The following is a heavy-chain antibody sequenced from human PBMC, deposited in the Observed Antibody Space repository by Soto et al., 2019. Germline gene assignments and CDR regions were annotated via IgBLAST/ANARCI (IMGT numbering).Heavy chain of an antibody. V-gene: IGHV3-30*18. D-gene: IGHD2-15*01. CDR3: AKDLILYRKEETNTWAD. Sequence: QVQLVESGGAVVQPGRSLRLSCAASGFTFSTYAMHWVRQAPGKGLEWVTTISYDGHNEYYADSVKGRITISRDNSNKMLYLQVNSLRLEDTAVYYCAKDLILYRKEETNTWADWGQGTLVTVSS. CDR1: GFTFSTYA. CDR2: ISYDGHNE. J-gene: IGHJ4*02.